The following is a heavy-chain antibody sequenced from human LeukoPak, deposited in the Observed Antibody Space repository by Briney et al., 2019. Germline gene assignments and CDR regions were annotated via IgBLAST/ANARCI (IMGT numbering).Heavy chain of an antibody. D-gene: IGHD3-10*01. V-gene: IGHV3-20*04. Sequence: PGGSLRLSCAASGFTFDVYGMSWVRQAPGKALEGVSGINWNGGSTGYADSVKGRFTISRDNAKNSLYLQMNSLRAEDTALYYCAREVTMVRGAAFRYWGQGTLVTVSS. CDR1: GFTFDVYG. J-gene: IGHJ4*02. CDR3: AREVTMVRGAAFRY. CDR2: INWNGGST.